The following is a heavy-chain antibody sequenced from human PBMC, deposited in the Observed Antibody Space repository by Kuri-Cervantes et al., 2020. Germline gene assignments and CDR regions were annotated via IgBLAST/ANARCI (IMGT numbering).Heavy chain of an antibody. J-gene: IGHJ4*02. Sequence: GSLRLSCTVSGGPISSSSYYWGWIRQPPGKGLEWIGEINHSGSTNYNPSLKSRVTISVDTSRNQFSLKLSSVTAADTAVYYCARDRSSSWNWGQGTLVTVSS. V-gene: IGHV4-39*07. CDR1: GGPISSSSYY. D-gene: IGHD6-13*01. CDR2: INHSGST. CDR3: ARDRSSSWN.